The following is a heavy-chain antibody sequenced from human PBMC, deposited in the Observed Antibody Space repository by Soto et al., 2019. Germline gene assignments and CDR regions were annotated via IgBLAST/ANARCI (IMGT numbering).Heavy chain of an antibody. V-gene: IGHV1-18*01. CDR2: ISAYNGNT. D-gene: IGHD1-26*01. J-gene: IGHJ6*02. CDR1: GYTFTSYG. CDR3: ARDRVVGATSQFYYYYGMDV. Sequence: AASVKVSCKASGYTFTSYGISWVRQAPGQGLEWMGWISAYNGNTNYAQKLQGRVTMTTDTSTSTAYMELRSLRSDDTAVYYCARDRVVGATSQFYYYYGMDVWGQGTTVTVSS.